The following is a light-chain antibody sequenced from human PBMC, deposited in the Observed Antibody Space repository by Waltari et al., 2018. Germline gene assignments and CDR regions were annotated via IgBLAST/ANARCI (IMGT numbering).Light chain of an antibody. V-gene: IGLV1-44*01. J-gene: IGLJ3*02. CDR1: HSNIGSNT. CDR3: VTWDDSLNGWV. CDR2: NNY. Sequence: QSVVTQSPSASGAPGQRVTISCSGRHSNIGSNTVDWYQQLPGTAPKLLIFNNYQRPSGVPDRFSASQSGTSASLAISGLQSEDEAEYYCVTWDDSLNGWVFGGGTKLAVV.